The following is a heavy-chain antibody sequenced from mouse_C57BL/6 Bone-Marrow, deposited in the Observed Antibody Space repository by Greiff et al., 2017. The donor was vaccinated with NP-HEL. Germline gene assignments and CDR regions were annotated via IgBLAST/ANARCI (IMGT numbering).Heavy chain of an antibody. D-gene: IGHD3-2*02. J-gene: IGHJ1*03. Sequence: EVMLVESGGGLVQPGGSLKLSCAASGFTFSDYYMYWVRQTPEKRLEWVAYISNGGGSTYYPDTVKGRFTLSRDKAKTTLYLQMSRLKSEDTAMYYCARHPAAQAFYWYFDVWGTGTTVTVSS. V-gene: IGHV5-12*01. CDR2: ISNGGGST. CDR3: ARHPAAQAFYWYFDV. CDR1: GFTFSDYY.